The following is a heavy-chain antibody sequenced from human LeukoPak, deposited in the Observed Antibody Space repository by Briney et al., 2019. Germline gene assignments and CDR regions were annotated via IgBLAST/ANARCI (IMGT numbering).Heavy chain of an antibody. CDR1: GGSINSGGYY. D-gene: IGHD5-12*01. Sequence: SETLSLTCAVSGGSINSGGYYWTWIRQPPGRGLECIGYIYYSGSTNYNPSLKSRVTISVDTSRNQFSLKLSSVTAADTAVYYCATNAGGYREAPFDYWGQGTLVTVSS. V-gene: IGHV4-61*08. CDR3: ATNAGGYREAPFDY. CDR2: IYYSGST. J-gene: IGHJ4*02.